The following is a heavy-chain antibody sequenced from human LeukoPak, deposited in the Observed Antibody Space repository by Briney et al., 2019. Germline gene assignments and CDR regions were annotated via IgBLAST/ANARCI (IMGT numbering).Heavy chain of an antibody. D-gene: IGHD2-2*01. CDR3: ARDPHCSSTNCPFDL. Sequence: SETLSLTCTVSGGSISSSDWWSWVRQPPGRGLEWIGYIWRSDHTNYNPSLKSRVTMSLDKSKNQFSLKLSSVTAADTAVYYCARDPHCSSTNCPFDLWGQGTLVIVSS. CDR2: IWRSDHT. J-gene: IGHJ4*02. V-gene: IGHV4-4*02. CDR1: GGSISSSDW.